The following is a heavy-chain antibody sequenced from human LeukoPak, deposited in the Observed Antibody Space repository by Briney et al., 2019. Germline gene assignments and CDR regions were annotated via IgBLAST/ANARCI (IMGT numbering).Heavy chain of an antibody. D-gene: IGHD2-2*01. J-gene: IGHJ6*02. V-gene: IGHV3-23*01. CDR1: GFTFSSYA. Sequence: GGSLRLSCAASGFTFSSYAMSWVRQAPGKGLEWVSAISGSGGSTYYADSVKGRFTISRDNSKNTLYLQTNSLRAEDTAVYYCAKDSGHIVVALDVWGQGTTVTVSS. CDR3: AKDSGHIVVALDV. CDR2: ISGSGGST.